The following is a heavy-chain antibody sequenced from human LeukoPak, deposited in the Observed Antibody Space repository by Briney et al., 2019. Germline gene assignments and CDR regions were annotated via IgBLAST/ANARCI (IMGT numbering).Heavy chain of an antibody. J-gene: IGHJ4*02. CDR3: AEGDYGGNSDGGGY. CDR1: GFTFSSYA. V-gene: IGHV3-30*04. CDR2: ISYDGSNK. D-gene: IGHD4-23*01. Sequence: PGRSLRLSCAASGFTFSSYAMHWVRQAPGKGLEWVAVISYDGSNKYYADSVKGRFTISRDNSKNTLYLQMNSLRAEDTAVYYCAEGDYGGNSDGGGYWGQGTLVTVSS.